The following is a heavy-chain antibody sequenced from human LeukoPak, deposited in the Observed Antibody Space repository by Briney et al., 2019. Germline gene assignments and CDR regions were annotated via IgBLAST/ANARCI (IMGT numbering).Heavy chain of an antibody. Sequence: GGSLRLSCSASGFTFSSYGMHWVRQAPGKGLEWVAFIRYDGSNKYYADSVKGRFTISRDNSKNTLYLQMNSLRAEDTAVYYRAKDVGATGAHFDYWGQGTLVTVSS. CDR1: GFTFSSYG. CDR2: IRYDGSNK. J-gene: IGHJ4*02. D-gene: IGHD1-26*01. V-gene: IGHV3-30*02. CDR3: AKDVGATGAHFDY.